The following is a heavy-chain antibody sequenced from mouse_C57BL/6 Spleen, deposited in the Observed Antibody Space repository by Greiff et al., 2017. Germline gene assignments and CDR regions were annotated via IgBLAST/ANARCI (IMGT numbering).Heavy chain of an antibody. CDR3: ASTYYSND. D-gene: IGHD2-5*01. CDR1: GYAFSSSW. Sequence: VQLQESGPELVKPGASVKISCKASGYAFSSSWMNWVKQRPGKGLEWIGRIYPGDGDTNYNGKFKGKATLTADKSSSTAYMQLSSLTSEDSAVYFCASTYYSNDWGQGTTLTVSS. CDR2: IYPGDGDT. J-gene: IGHJ2*01. V-gene: IGHV1-82*01.